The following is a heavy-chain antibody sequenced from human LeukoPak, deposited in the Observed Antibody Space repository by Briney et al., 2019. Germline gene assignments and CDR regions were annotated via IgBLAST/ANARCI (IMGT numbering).Heavy chain of an antibody. CDR2: INPNSGGT. D-gene: IGHD6-19*01. J-gene: IGHJ3*02. Sequence: ASVKVSCKASRYTFTDYYMHWVRQAPGQGLEWLGWINPNSGGTNYPPKFQGRLTMTRDTSISTAYMELTRLTSDDTAVYYCAREGPRSKGSGGAAFHIWGQGTMVTVSS. CDR3: AREGPRSKGSGGAAFHI. CDR1: RYTFTDYY. V-gene: IGHV1-2*02.